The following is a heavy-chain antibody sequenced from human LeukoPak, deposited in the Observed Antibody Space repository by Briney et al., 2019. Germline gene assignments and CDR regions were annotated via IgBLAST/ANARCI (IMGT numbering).Heavy chain of an antibody. V-gene: IGHV3-30*18. CDR3: AKSPRGSGSYDAFDI. J-gene: IGHJ3*02. CDR1: GFTFRSYA. D-gene: IGHD1-26*01. CDR2: ISYDGSIK. Sequence: GGSLRLSCAASGFTFRSYAMRWVRQAPGKGLEWVAVISYDGSIKYYADSVKGRFTISRDNSKNTLYLQMNSLRAEDTAVYYCAKSPRGSGSYDAFDIWGQGTMVIVSS.